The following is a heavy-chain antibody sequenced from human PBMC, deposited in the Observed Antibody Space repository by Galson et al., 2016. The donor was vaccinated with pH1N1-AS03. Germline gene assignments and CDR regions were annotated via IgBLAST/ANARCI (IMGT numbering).Heavy chain of an antibody. CDR3: VRLSPQLELWSYFDP. J-gene: IGHJ4*02. V-gene: IGHV5-51*01. CDR2: INPRDSDI. CDR1: GNRFSENW. Sequence: QSGAEVKKPGESLKISCKVSGNRFSENWIAWVRQTPGKGLEWMGVINPRDSDIRYSPSFQGQVTISADQSIATAYVQWTSLRASDTAIYYCVRLSPQLELWSYFDPWGQGTPVIVSS. D-gene: IGHD1-7*01.